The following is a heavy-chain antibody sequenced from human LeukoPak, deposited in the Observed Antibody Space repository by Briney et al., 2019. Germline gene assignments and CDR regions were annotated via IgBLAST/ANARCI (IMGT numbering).Heavy chain of an antibody. CDR3: ARCTSSRGSDL. D-gene: IGHD2-8*01. CDR1: GFTFNNYW. CDR2: TGQHGSDK. V-gene: IGHV3-7*01. Sequence: GGSLRLSCAVSGFTFNNYWMRWFRQAPGKGLEWVASTGQHGSDKYHVDSVKGRFTISRDNSKNSLYLQMNSLRGEDTAVYYCARCTSSRGSDLWGQGTLVSVSS. J-gene: IGHJ5*02.